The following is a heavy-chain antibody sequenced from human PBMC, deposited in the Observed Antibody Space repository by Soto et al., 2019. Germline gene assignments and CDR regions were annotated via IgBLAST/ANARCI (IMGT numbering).Heavy chain of an antibody. Sequence: GGSLRLSCTASGFTFSGYWMHWVRQAPGKGLVWVSRINTDGNTAHYADSVKGRFTISRDNAKNTLYLQMSSLRVEDTAVYYCGPRGNSNNWFAPWGQGALVTVSS. J-gene: IGHJ5*02. V-gene: IGHV3-74*01. D-gene: IGHD1-7*01. CDR2: INTDGNTA. CDR3: GPRGNSNNWFAP. CDR1: GFTFSGYW.